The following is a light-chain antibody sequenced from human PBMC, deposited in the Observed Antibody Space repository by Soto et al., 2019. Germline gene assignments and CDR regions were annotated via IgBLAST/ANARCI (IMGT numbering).Light chain of an antibody. V-gene: IGLV2-14*01. CDR3: CSFTGGITPYV. CDR2: EVS. Sequence: QPVLTQPASVSGSPGQSITISCTGSSSDIGGYKYVSWYQQHPGKAPKLIIYEVSSRPSGVSNRFSGSKSGNTASLTISGLQADDEAYYHCCSFTGGITPYVFGTGTKLTVL. CDR1: SSDIGGYKY. J-gene: IGLJ1*01.